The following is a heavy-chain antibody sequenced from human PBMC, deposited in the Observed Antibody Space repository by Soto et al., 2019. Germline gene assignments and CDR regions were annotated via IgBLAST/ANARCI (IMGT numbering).Heavy chain of an antibody. CDR1: GGFISSGGYF. CDR2: IYYSGRT. Sequence: TLSLTCTVSGGFISSGGYFWSCVRQHPGKGLEWIGNIYYSGRTYYNPSLKSRVTISVDTSKNQFSLKLSSVTAADTAVYYCARFAREENPKVGSWYYFDYWGQGTRVT. D-gene: IGHD6-13*01. V-gene: IGHV4-31*03. CDR3: ARFAREENPKVGSWYYFDY. J-gene: IGHJ4*02.